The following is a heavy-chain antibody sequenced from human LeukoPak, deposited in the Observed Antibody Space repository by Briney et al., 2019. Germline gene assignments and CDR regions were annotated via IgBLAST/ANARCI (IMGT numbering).Heavy chain of an antibody. D-gene: IGHD2-21*02. CDR3: AREPLGCCGDCHFDY. V-gene: IGHV1-69*13. CDR2: IIPIYNPV. Sequence: VNVSCKTSGGTFSSYAFSWMRQAPGQGLEWVGGIIPIYNPVDYTQRFQVRFTFTADESTNTVYLELSRVSFGHPAGFYCAREPLGCCGDCHFDYWGQGTLVTVSS. J-gene: IGHJ4*02. CDR1: GGTFSSYA.